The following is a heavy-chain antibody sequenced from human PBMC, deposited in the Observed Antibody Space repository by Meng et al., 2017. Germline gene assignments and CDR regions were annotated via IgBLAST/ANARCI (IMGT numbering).Heavy chain of an antibody. J-gene: IGHJ4*02. Sequence: ASVKVSCKASGYTFTGYYMHWVRQAPGQGLEWMGGINPNSGGTNYAQKFQGRVTMTRDTYISTAYMELSRLRSDDTAVYYCAREGEIVVVQAAKAYDYWGQGTLVTVSS. V-gene: IGHV1-2*02. D-gene: IGHD2-2*01. CDR1: GYTFTGYY. CDR3: AREGEIVVVQAAKAYDY. CDR2: INPNSGGT.